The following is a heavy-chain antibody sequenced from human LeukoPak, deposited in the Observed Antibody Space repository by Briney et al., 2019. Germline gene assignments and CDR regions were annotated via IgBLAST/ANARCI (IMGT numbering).Heavy chain of an antibody. CDR2: IFYNGTT. CDR3: ARLDYDIVTGYPTLFDY. Sequence: PSETLSLTCTVSGGSISSYYWSWIRQPPGKGLEWIGYIFYNGTTNYNPSLKSRVTISVDTSKSQFSLKLSSVSAADTAVYYCARLDYDIVTGYPTLFDYWGQGTLVTVSS. J-gene: IGHJ4*02. V-gene: IGHV4-59*01. CDR1: GGSISSYY. D-gene: IGHD3-9*01.